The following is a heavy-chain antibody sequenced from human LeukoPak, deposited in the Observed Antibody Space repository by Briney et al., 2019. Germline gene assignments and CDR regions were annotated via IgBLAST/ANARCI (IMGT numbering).Heavy chain of an antibody. J-gene: IGHJ6*03. Sequence: PSETLSLTCTVSGGSISNSYWWSWVRQPPGKGLEWIGEIYHSGSTNYNPSLKSRVTISVDKSKNQFSLKLSSVTAADTAVYYCARTTEAHSWRTRYYDYYMDVWGKGTTVTVSS. V-gene: IGHV4-4*02. CDR2: IYHSGST. CDR3: ARTTEAHSWRTRYYDYYMDV. D-gene: IGHD6-13*01. CDR1: GGSISNSYW.